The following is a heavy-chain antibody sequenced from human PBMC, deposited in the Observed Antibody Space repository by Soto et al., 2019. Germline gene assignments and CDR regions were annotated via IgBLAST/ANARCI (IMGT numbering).Heavy chain of an antibody. CDR1: GFTFSSFA. CDR3: AKDLIYGYNSGRPFDS. J-gene: IGHJ4*02. Sequence: EVQLLESGGGLVQPGGSLRLSCAASGFTFSSFAMSWVRQAPGKGLEWVSAIGSRGDSTYYADSVKGRFTISRDNSKNTLYLQMNSLRAEDTAVYYCAKDLIYGYNSGRPFDSWAQGTLVTVSS. CDR2: IGSRGDST. V-gene: IGHV3-23*01. D-gene: IGHD6-19*01.